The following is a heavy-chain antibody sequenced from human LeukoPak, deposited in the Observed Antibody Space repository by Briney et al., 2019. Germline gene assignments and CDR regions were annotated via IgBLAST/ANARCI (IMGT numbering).Heavy chain of an antibody. D-gene: IGHD3-22*01. CDR1: GYTFTSYA. Sequence: GASVKVSCKASGYTFTSYAITWVRQAPGQGLEWMGWISASKGYTNYAQKLQGRVTMTTDTSTTTAYMELRSLRSDDTAVYYCTRVRLDNTMNFDYWGQGTLVTVSS. CDR3: TRVRLDNTMNFDY. V-gene: IGHV1-18*01. J-gene: IGHJ4*02. CDR2: ISASKGYT.